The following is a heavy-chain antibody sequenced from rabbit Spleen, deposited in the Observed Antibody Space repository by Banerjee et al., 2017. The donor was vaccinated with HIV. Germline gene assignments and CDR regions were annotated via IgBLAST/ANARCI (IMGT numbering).Heavy chain of an antibody. V-gene: IGHV1S45*01. CDR1: GFSFSTDYY. Sequence: QQQLQVSGGRLVKPGGTLTLTCTASGFSFSTDYYMCWFRQAPGKGLECIACIYGGVIGSTYYAAWAKGRFSISKASSTTVTLQMASMTPADTAAYFCARGSATMTMVITGFSFNLWGPGTLVTVS. J-gene: IGHJ4*01. CDR3: ARGSATMTMVITGFSFNL. D-gene: IGHD2-1*01. CDR2: IYGGVIGST.